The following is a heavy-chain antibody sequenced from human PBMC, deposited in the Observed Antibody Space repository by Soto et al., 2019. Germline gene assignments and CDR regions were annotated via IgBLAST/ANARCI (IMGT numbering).Heavy chain of an antibody. CDR2: IIPIFGTA. CDR1: GGTFSSYA. V-gene: IGHV1-69*13. CDR3: ARRGWAAYGMDV. D-gene: IGHD3-10*01. Sequence: GASVKVSCKASGGTFSSYASSWVRQAPGQGLEWMGGIIPIFGTANYAQKFQGRVTITADESTSTAYMELSSLRSEDTAVYYCARRGWAAYGMDVWGQGTTVTVSS. J-gene: IGHJ6*02.